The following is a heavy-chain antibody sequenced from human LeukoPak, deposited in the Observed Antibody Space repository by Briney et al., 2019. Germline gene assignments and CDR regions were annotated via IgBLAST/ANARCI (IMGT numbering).Heavy chain of an antibody. Sequence: VASVKVSFTPSGYLFTVFYIHWVRQGPGQGLEWMGWINPNSGDTKSAPKFQGRVAMTRVTSINTAYMEMSGLTPDDTAIYYCAKRGGALSHWGQGTPVTVTS. CDR1: GYLFTVFY. V-gene: IGHV1-2*02. CDR2: INPNSGDT. D-gene: IGHD2-21*01. CDR3: AKRGGALSH. J-gene: IGHJ4*02.